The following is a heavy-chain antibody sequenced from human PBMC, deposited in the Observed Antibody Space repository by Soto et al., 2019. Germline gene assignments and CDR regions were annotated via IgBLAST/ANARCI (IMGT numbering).Heavy chain of an antibody. Sequence: GGSLRLSCAASGFTFSSYSMNWVRQAPGKGLEWVSYISSSSSTIYYADSVKGRFTISRDNAKNSLYLQMNSLRAEDTAVYYCAREDYYDSSGYYWISNPEFDPWGQGTLVTVSS. J-gene: IGHJ5*02. CDR3: AREDYYDSSGYYWISNPEFDP. D-gene: IGHD3-22*01. CDR2: ISSSSSTI. CDR1: GFTFSSYS. V-gene: IGHV3-48*01.